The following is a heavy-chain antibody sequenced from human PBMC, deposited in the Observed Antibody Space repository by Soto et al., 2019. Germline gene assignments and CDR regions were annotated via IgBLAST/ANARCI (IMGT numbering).Heavy chain of an antibody. CDR2: ISNSGRT. J-gene: IGHJ4*02. D-gene: IGHD3-10*01. CDR1: GGSVRRGNYY. Sequence: SETLSLTCTVSGGSVRRGNYYWSWIRQFPGKGLEWIGYISNSGRTHYNPSLMSRITIFVDTSKNQFFLELRSVTAADTALYYCARADYATGSYYPDYWGQGTLVTVSS. V-gene: IGHV4-31*03. CDR3: ARADYATGSYYPDY.